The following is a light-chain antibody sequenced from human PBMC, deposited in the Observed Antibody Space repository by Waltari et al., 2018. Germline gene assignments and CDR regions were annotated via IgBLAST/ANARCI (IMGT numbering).Light chain of an antibody. CDR1: QSVSSN. V-gene: IGKV3-15*01. CDR2: GAS. J-gene: IGKJ1*01. Sequence: EIVMTQSPATLSVSPGERANLPCRASQSVSSNLAWYQQKPGQAPRLVIYGASTRATGIPARFSGSGSGTEFTLTISSLQSEDFAVYYCQQYNYWPPWTFGQGTKVEIK. CDR3: QQYNYWPPWT.